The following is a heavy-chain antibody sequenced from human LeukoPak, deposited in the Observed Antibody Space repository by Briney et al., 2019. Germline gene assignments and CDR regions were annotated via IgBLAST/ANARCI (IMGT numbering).Heavy chain of an antibody. D-gene: IGHD5-24*01. Sequence: ASVEVSCKASGYTFTDYYIHWLRQARGQGLEWMGWIIPNNGGKNYAPKFRGRVTMTRETSISTAYMELSRLRSEDTAVYYCERGLSIEGYNFNYWGQGTLVTVSS. CDR3: ERGLSIEGYNFNY. J-gene: IGHJ4*02. CDR1: GYTFTDYY. V-gene: IGHV1-2*02. CDR2: IIPNNGGK.